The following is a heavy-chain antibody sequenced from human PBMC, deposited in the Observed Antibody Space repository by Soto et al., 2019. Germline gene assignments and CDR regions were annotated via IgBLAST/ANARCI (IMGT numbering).Heavy chain of an antibody. Sequence: KSSETLSLTCTVSGGSISSGGYYWSWIRQPPGKGLEWIGYVYHTGRTSYNPSLKSRVSISMDTSKNQFSLNLDSVTAADTAVYFCARDFAYFDSWGQGTLVTVSS. D-gene: IGHD3-3*01. CDR1: GGSISSGGYY. V-gene: IGHV4-61*08. CDR3: ARDFAYFDS. CDR2: VYHTGRT. J-gene: IGHJ4*02.